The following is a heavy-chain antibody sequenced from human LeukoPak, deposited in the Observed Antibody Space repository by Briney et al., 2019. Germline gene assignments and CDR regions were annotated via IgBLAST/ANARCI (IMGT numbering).Heavy chain of an antibody. J-gene: IGHJ4*02. D-gene: IGHD1-26*01. V-gene: IGHV1-58*01. Sequence: GTSVKVSCKASGFAFVNSLVHWVRQTRGQGLEWIGWVVVGSGNTNYAQKFQERVTITRDRSTSTAYMELNSLTSGDTAIYYCAADPQLGATSGFGFWGQGSLVTVSS. CDR3: AADPQLGATSGFGF. CDR1: GFAFVNSL. CDR2: VVVGSGNT.